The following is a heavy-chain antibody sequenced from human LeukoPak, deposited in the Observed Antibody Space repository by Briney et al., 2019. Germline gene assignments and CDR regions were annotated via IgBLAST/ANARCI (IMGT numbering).Heavy chain of an antibody. CDR1: GFTFSSYA. CDR3: AKGGFYYYDSSGYWNY. V-gene: IGHV3-23*01. Sequence: GGSLRLSCAASGFTFSSYAMSWVRQAPGKGLEWVSAISGSGGSTYYADSVKGRFTISRDNSKNTLYLQMNSLRAEDTAVYYCAKGGFYYYDSSGYWNYWGQGTLVTVSS. J-gene: IGHJ4*02. D-gene: IGHD3-22*01. CDR2: ISGSGGST.